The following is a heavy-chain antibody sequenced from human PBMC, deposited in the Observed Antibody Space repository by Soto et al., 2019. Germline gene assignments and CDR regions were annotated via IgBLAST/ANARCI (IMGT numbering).Heavy chain of an antibody. CDR1: GYTFITYG. D-gene: IGHD6-6*01. Sequence: QVQLVQSGAEAKKPGASVKVSCKASGYTFITYGISWVRQAPGQGLEWMGWISVYNGDTNYAQKFQGRVTMTTDTSTRTAYMELRSLRSDDTAVYYCARDREAARPGWFDPWGQGTLGTVSS. CDR3: ARDREAARPGWFDP. V-gene: IGHV1-18*04. J-gene: IGHJ5*02. CDR2: ISVYNGDT.